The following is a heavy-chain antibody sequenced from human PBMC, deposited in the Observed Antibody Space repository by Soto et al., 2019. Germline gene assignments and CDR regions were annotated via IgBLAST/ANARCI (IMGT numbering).Heavy chain of an antibody. CDR3: AVGYCYCNVLDY. Sequence: VASVKVSCTASGYTFTSYSMHWVRQAPGQGLEWMGIINPSGGTTSYAQKFQGRVTMTRDTSTSTVYMELSSLRSEDTAVYYCAVGYCYCNVLDYWGKGTQVPVAS. J-gene: IGHJ4*02. D-gene: IGHD5-18*01. CDR1: GYTFTSYS. CDR2: INPSGGTT. V-gene: IGHV1-46*01.